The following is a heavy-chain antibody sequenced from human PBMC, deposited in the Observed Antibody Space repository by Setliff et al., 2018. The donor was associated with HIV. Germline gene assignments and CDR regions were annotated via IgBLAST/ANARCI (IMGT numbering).Heavy chain of an antibody. D-gene: IGHD3-10*01. V-gene: IGHV4-59*12. CDR1: GGSISSYY. CDR2: IYYSGSS. J-gene: IGHJ4*02. Sequence: SETLSLTCTVSGGSISSYYWSWIRQPPGKGLEWIGYIYYSGSSNYNPSLKSRVTISVDTSKKQFSLKLRSVTAADTAVYYCARDRYYGSGSYYNYFDYWGQGILVTVSS. CDR3: ARDRYYGSGSYYNYFDY.